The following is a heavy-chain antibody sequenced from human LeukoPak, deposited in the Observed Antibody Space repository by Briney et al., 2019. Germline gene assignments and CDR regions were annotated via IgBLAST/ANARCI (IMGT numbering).Heavy chain of an antibody. Sequence: GASVKVSCKASGYTFTGYYMHWVRQAPGQGLEWMGWISPDGGDTSYTQKFQGRVSMTWDTSFNTVYMELSGLTSDDTAVYYCARDGWFANLLYSHRNWFDHWGQGTLVTVSS. D-gene: IGHD3-10*01. CDR1: GYTFTGYY. CDR2: ISPDGGDT. J-gene: IGHJ5*02. CDR3: ARDGWFANLLYSHRNWFDH. V-gene: IGHV1-2*02.